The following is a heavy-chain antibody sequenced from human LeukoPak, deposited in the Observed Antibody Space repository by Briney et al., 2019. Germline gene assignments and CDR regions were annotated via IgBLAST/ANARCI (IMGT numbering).Heavy chain of an antibody. CDR1: RGSFSGCN. D-gene: IGHD3-22*01. J-gene: IGHJ4*02. CDR2: FNNRGST. V-gene: IGHV4-34*01. CDR3: AREVVDYDSSGYYAFLHY. Sequence: PSETLSLTSAVPRGSFSGCNSSWIRQPPGEGLEWMGQFNNRGSTNYIPSVKSRVTISVDTSKNPFSLKLSSVTAADTAVYYCAREVVDYDSSGYYAFLHYWGQGTLVTLSS.